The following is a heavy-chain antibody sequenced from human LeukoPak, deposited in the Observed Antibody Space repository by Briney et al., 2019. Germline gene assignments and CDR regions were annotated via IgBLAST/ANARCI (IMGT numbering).Heavy chain of an antibody. CDR3: ARVRAARDDY. Sequence: PGGSLSLSCAASGFTLSSYWMSWVRQAPGKGVEWVANIKQDGSEKYYVHSVKGRFTISRDNAKNSLYLQMNSLRAEDTAVYYCARVRAARDDYWGQGTLVTVSS. CDR2: IKQDGSEK. CDR1: GFTLSSYW. D-gene: IGHD6-6*01. J-gene: IGHJ4*02. V-gene: IGHV3-7*01.